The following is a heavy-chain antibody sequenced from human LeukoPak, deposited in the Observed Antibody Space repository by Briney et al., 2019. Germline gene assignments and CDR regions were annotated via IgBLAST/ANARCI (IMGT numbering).Heavy chain of an antibody. D-gene: IGHD3-22*01. J-gene: IGHJ4*02. Sequence: KPSETLSLTCTASGGSISGSNYYWGWIRQPPGKGLEWIGSIYYLGFPYSDPSLKSRVTMSVDTSKNQFSLKLTSVTAADTAVYYCARHYYDSSGYSFGADYFDYWGQGTLVTVSS. V-gene: IGHV4-39*07. CDR2: IYYLGFP. CDR1: GGSISGSNYY. CDR3: ARHYYDSSGYSFGADYFDY.